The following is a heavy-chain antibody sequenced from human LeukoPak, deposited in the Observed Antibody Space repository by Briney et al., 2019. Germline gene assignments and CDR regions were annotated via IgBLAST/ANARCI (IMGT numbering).Heavy chain of an antibody. D-gene: IGHD3-22*01. J-gene: IGHJ4*02. Sequence: SETLSLTCTVSGGSISSGVYYWSWIRQPPGKGLEWIGYISYSGSTYYSPSLKSRVTISVDTSKNQFSLKLSSVTAADTAVYYCARESLGYYDSSGYYDYWGQGTLVTVSS. CDR2: ISYSGST. V-gene: IGHV4-30-4*01. CDR3: ARESLGYYDSSGYYDY. CDR1: GGSISSGVYY.